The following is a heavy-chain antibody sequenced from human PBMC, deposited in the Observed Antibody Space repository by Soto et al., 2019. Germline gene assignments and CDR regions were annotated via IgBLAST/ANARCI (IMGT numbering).Heavy chain of an antibody. J-gene: IGHJ4*02. D-gene: IGHD3-3*01. CDR2: IGTAGDT. CDR3: AKTHQPTYYDFWRGYYDY. V-gene: IGHV3-13*01. CDR1: GFTFSGFD. Sequence: GGSLRLSCEASGFTFSGFDMHWVRQPTGKGLGWVSTIGTAGDTYYADSVKGRFTISRDNSKNTLYLQMNSLRAEDTAVYYCAKTHQPTYYDFWRGYYDYWGQGTLVTVSS.